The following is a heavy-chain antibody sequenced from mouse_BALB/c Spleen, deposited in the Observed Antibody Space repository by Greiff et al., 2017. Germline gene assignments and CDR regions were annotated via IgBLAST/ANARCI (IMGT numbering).Heavy chain of an antibody. V-gene: IGHV1S81*02. Sequence: VQLQQPGAELVKPGASVKLSCKASGYTFTSYYMYWVKQRPGQGLEWIGGINPSNGGTNFNEKFKSKATLTVDKSSSTAYMQLSSLTSEDSAVYYCTLYYGKSPFAYWGQGTLVTVSA. CDR2: INPSNGGT. D-gene: IGHD2-1*01. CDR3: TLYYGKSPFAY. J-gene: IGHJ3*01. CDR1: GYTFTSYY.